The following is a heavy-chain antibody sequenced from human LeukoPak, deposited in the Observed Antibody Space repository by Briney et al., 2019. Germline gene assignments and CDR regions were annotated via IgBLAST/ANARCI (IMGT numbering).Heavy chain of an antibody. CDR3: AKVLYYDILTGYSPVGY. CDR1: GFTFSSYA. CDR2: ISGSGGST. D-gene: IGHD3-9*01. V-gene: IGHV3-23*01. J-gene: IGHJ4*02. Sequence: GGSLRLSCAASGFTFSSYAMSWVRQAPGKGLEWVSAISGSGGSTYYADSVKGRFTISRDNSKNTLYLQMNSLTAEDTAVYYCAKVLYYDILTGYSPVGYWGQGTLVTVSS.